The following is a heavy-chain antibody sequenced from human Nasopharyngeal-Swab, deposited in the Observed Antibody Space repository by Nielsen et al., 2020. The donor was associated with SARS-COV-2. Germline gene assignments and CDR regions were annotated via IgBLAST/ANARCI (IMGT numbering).Heavy chain of an antibody. CDR2: INHSGTT. CDR1: GGSFSGYY. J-gene: IGHJ4*02. Sequence: SETLSLTCAVYGGSFSGYYWSWIRQPPGQGLEWVGEINHSGTTNCNPSLKSRVTISVDTSKNQFSLKLSSVTAADTAVYYCARGLTAVAGTLYYWGQGTLVTVSS. CDR3: ARGLTAVAGTLYY. D-gene: IGHD6-19*01. V-gene: IGHV4-34*01.